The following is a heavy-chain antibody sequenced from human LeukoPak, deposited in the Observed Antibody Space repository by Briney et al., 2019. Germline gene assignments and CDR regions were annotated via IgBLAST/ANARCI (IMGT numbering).Heavy chain of an antibody. CDR1: GGSVTSTNW. J-gene: IGHJ4*02. Sequence: SGTLSLTCGVSGGSVTSTNWWTWIRQPPGKGLEWIGEVYLNGKSNYNPSLYGRVTMSVDKSENHVSLKLTSLTAADTAVYYCAREGGPYRPLDYSGQGTLVTV. CDR3: AREGGPYRPLDY. V-gene: IGHV4-4*02. D-gene: IGHD6-25*01. CDR2: VYLNGKS.